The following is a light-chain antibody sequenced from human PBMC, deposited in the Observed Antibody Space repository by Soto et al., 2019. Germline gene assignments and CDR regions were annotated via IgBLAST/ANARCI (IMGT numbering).Light chain of an antibody. Sequence: QSALTQPPSAYGSPGQSVTISCTGTSSDVGDYNYVSWYQQHPGKAPKLMIYEVSKRPSGVPDRFSGSKFGNTGSLTVSGLQSEDEEDYYCSSYAGSNNWVFGGGTKLTVL. CDR3: SSYAGSNNWV. J-gene: IGLJ3*02. V-gene: IGLV2-8*01. CDR1: SSDVGDYNY. CDR2: EVS.